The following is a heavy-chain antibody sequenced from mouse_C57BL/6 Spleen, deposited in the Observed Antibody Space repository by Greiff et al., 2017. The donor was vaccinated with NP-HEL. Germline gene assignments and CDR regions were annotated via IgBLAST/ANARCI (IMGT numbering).Heavy chain of an antibody. CDR2: IDPEDGET. CDR1: GFNIKDYY. J-gene: IGHJ4*01. CDR3: ARWKAQATPYAMDY. Sequence: EVQGVESGAELVKPGASVKLSCTASGFNIKDYYMHWVKQRTEQGLEWIGRIDPEDGETKYAPKFQGKATITADTSSNTAYLQLSSLTSEDTAVYYCARWKAQATPYAMDYWGQGTSVTVSS. D-gene: IGHD3-2*02. V-gene: IGHV14-2*01.